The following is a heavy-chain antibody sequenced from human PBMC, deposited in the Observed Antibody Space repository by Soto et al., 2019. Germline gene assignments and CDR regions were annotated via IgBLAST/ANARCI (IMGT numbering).Heavy chain of an antibody. CDR3: ARSQGSSTSLEIYYSYYSGMDV. Sequence: QVQLVQSGAEVKKPGSSVKVSCKASGGTFSSYAISWVRQAPGQGLEWMGGIIPISDTTSDAPKFQARVTITADESTSTAYMELSSLRSEATAVYYCARSQGSSTSLEIYYSYYSGMDVWGQGTTVTVSS. D-gene: IGHD2-2*01. J-gene: IGHJ6*02. CDR2: IIPISDTT. CDR1: GGTFSSYA. V-gene: IGHV1-69*01.